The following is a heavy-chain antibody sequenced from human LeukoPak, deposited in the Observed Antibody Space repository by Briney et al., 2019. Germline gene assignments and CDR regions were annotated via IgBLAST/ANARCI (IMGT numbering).Heavy chain of an antibody. Sequence: PSETLPLTCTVSGGSISSRTYYWGWIRQPPGQGLQWIGSIYYSGSTYYNPSLKSRVTMSVDTSKNQFSLKLSSVTAADTAVYYCARGALNYDILTGYSSPYYFDYWGQGTLVTVSS. J-gene: IGHJ4*02. V-gene: IGHV4-39*07. CDR3: ARGALNYDILTGYSSPYYFDY. D-gene: IGHD3-9*01. CDR2: IYYSGST. CDR1: GGSISSRTYY.